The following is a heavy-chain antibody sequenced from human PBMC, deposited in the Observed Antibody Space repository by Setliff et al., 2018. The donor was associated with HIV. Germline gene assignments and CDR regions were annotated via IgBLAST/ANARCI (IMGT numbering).Heavy chain of an antibody. CDR2: ISGSGGST. V-gene: IGHV3-23*01. CDR3: ARAGVVEGYSYYYYMDV. J-gene: IGHJ6*03. CDR1: GFTFNTYR. D-gene: IGHD2-15*01. Sequence: PGGSLRLSCAASGFTFNTYRMNWVRQAPGKGLEWVSAISGSGGSTYYADSVKGRFTISRDNSKNTLSLQMNSLRAEDTAVYYCARAGVVEGYSYYYYMDVWGKGTTVTVSS.